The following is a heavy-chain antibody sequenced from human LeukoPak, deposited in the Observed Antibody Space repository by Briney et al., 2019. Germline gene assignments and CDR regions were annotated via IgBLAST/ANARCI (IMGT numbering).Heavy chain of an antibody. CDR2: IKEDGSAQ. D-gene: IGHD2-15*01. Sequence: GGSLRLSCAASGFTFRNNWMTWVRQAPGKGLEWVAHIKEDGSAQNYIDSVKGRFTISRDNAKNSLFLQMNSVRAEDTAIYCARDLGWFHFDSWGQGTLVTVSS. V-gene: IGHV3-7*01. CDR3: ARDLGWFHFDS. CDR1: GFTFRNNW. J-gene: IGHJ4*02.